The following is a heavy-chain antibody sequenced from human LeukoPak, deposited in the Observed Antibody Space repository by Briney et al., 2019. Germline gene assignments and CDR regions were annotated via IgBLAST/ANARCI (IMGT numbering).Heavy chain of an antibody. CDR2: ISGSGGST. D-gene: IGHD6-6*01. Sequence: QXXGXGXXWXSXISGSGGSTYYADSVKGRFTISRDNSKNTLYLQMNSLRAEDTAVYYCARVARAARLSYYFDYWGQGTLVTVSS. J-gene: IGHJ4*02. CDR3: ARVARAARLSYYFDY. V-gene: IGHV3-23*01.